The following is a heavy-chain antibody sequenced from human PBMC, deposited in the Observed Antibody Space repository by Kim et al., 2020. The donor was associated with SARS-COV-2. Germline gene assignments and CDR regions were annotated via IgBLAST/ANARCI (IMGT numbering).Heavy chain of an antibody. J-gene: IGHJ4*02. D-gene: IGHD3-10*01. CDR3: AKERHYGSGIDY. Sequence: GGSLRLSCAASGFTFSSYGMHWVRQAPGKGLEWVAVIWYDGSNKYYADSVKGRFTISRDNSKNTLYLQMNSLRAEDTAVYYGAKERHYGSGIDYWGQGTLVPVSS. CDR1: GFTFSSYG. V-gene: IGHV3-33*06. CDR2: IWYDGSNK.